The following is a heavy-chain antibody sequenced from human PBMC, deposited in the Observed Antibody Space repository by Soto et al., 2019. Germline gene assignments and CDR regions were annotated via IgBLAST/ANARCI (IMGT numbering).Heavy chain of an antibody. J-gene: IGHJ5*02. CDR3: AKHSGIAAAGLWFDP. CDR1: GFTFSSYA. D-gene: IGHD6-13*01. Sequence: EVQLLESGGGLVQPGGSLRLSCAASGFTFSSYAMSWVRQAPGKGLEWVSAISGSGGSTYYADSVKGRFTISRDNSKNTLYLQMNSLRTEDMAVYYCAKHSGIAAAGLWFDPWGQGTLVTVSS. CDR2: ISGSGGST. V-gene: IGHV3-23*01.